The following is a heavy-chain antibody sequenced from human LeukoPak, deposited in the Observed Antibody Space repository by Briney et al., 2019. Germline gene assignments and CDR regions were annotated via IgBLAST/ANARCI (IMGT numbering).Heavy chain of an antibody. D-gene: IGHD3-10*01. CDR2: IHPRRGDT. Sequence: ASVKVSCKTSGYSFTAFYIHWVRQAPGQGLEWMGWIHPRRGDTNYAQKFQGRVTMTRDTSISTAYLDLSSLRSDDTAVYYCARDGDYGTGSYYRGCIDSRGQGTLVTVSS. V-gene: IGHV1-2*02. J-gene: IGHJ4*02. CDR3: ARDGDYGTGSYYRGCIDS. CDR1: GYSFTAFY.